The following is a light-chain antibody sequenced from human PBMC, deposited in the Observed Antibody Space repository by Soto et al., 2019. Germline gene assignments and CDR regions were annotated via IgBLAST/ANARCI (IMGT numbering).Light chain of an antibody. V-gene: IGLV2-14*01. CDR3: GSYTRSSTLV. CDR1: SSDVGGYNY. Sequence: QSALTQPASASGSPGQSITISCTGTSSDVGGYNYVSWYQHHPGKAPKLMIYEVSHRPSGVSNRFSASKSGNTASLTISGLQAEDEADYYCGSYTRSSTLVFGTGTKLTVL. J-gene: IGLJ1*01. CDR2: EVS.